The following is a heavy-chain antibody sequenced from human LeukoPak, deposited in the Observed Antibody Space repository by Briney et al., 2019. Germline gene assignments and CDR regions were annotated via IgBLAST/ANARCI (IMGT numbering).Heavy chain of an antibody. CDR3: ARLDCSGGSCYSYFDY. Sequence: SETLSLTCTVSGGSISSYYWSWIRQPPGKGLEWIGYIYYSGSTNYNPSLKSRVTISVDTSKNQFSLKPSSVTAADTAVYYCARLDCSGGSCYSYFDYWGQGTLVTVSS. CDR1: GGSISSYY. J-gene: IGHJ4*02. D-gene: IGHD2-15*01. CDR2: IYYSGST. V-gene: IGHV4-59*01.